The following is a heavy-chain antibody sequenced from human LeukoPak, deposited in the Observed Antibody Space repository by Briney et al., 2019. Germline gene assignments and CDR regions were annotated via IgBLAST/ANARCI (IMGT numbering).Heavy chain of an antibody. D-gene: IGHD3-22*01. CDR1: GFTFSRYA. CDR3: ASVRGHSSAEGMDV. Sequence: PGGSLRPSCSASGFTFSRYAMHWVRQAPGKGLEWVAGLSYDGRDIYYADSVKGRFTISRDNSKNTLFLQMNSLRGEDTAVFYCASVRGHSSAEGMDVWGQGTTVTVS. CDR2: LSYDGRDI. V-gene: IGHV3-30*04. J-gene: IGHJ6*02.